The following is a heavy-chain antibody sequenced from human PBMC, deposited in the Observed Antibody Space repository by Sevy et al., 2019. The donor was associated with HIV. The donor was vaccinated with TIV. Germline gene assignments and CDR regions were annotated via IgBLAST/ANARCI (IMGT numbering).Heavy chain of an antibody. CDR1: GFTFSTYG. Sequence: GGSLRLSCAASGFTFSTYGMHWVRQAPGKGLEWVAVMWFDGINTYYADSVKGRFTISRDIAKNTLHLQMNSLRAEDTAVDYCARDLEFYDYGDYGPAFMPDYWGQGTLVTVSS. CDR3: ARDLEFYDYGDYGPAFMPDY. D-gene: IGHD4-17*01. J-gene: IGHJ4*02. V-gene: IGHV3-33*01. CDR2: MWFDGINT.